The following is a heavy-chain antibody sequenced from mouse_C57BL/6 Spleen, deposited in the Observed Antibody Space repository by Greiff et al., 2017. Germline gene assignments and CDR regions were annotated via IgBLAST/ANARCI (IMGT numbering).Heavy chain of an antibody. CDR1: GFTFSSYA. CDR3: TNYYGSSYDYAMDY. J-gene: IGHJ4*01. D-gene: IGHD1-1*01. V-gene: IGHV5-9-1*02. Sequence: EVHLVESGEGLVKPGGSLKLSCAASGFTFSSYAMSWVRQTPEKRLEWVAYISSGGDYTYYADTVKGRFTISRDNARNTLYLQMSSVKSEDTAMYYCTNYYGSSYDYAMDYWGQGTSVTVSS. CDR2: ISSGGDYT.